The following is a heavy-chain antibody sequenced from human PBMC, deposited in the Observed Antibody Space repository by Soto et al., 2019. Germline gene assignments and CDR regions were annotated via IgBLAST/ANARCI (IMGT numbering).Heavy chain of an antibody. J-gene: IGHJ3*02. D-gene: IGHD3-10*01. CDR2: IYYSGST. CDR1: GGSISSYY. CDR3: ARGLYYGSGSYASWAFDI. V-gene: IGHV4-59*01. Sequence: SETLSLTCTVSGGSISSYYWSWIRQPPGKGLEWIGYIYYSGSTNYNPSLKSRVTIPVDTSKNQFSLKLSSVTAADTAVYYCARGLYYGSGSYASWAFDIWGQGTRVT.